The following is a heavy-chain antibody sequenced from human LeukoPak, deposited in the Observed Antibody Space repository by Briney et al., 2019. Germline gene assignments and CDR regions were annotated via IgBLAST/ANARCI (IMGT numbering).Heavy chain of an antibody. J-gene: IGHJ6*04. CDR1: GGSISSGGYY. D-gene: IGHD3-16*01. CDR2: IYYSGST. Sequence: SQTLSLTCTVSGGSISSGGYYWSWIRQHPGKGLEWIGYIYYSGSTNYNPSLKSRVTISVDTSKNQFSLKLSSVTAADTAVYYCARGGGPYTGNYYYGMDVWGKGTTVTVSS. V-gene: IGHV4-61*08. CDR3: ARGGGPYTGNYYYGMDV.